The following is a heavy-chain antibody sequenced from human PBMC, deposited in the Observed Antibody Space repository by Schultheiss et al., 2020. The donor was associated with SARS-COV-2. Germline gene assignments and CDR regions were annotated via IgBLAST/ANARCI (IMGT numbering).Heavy chain of an antibody. V-gene: IGHV4-38-2*02. Sequence: SETLSLTCAVSGYSISSGYSWGWIRQPPGKGLEWIGSIYHSGSTYYNPSLKSRVTISVDTSKNQLSLRLSSVTAADTAVYYCARDRLRYFDWLLDFYGMDVWGQGTTVTVSS. CDR3: ARDRLRYFDWLLDFYGMDV. CDR2: IYHSGST. J-gene: IGHJ6*02. CDR1: GYSISSGYS. D-gene: IGHD3-9*01.